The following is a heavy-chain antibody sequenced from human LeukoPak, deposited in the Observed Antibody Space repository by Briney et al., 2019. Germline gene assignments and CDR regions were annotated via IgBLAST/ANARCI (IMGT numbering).Heavy chain of an antibody. J-gene: IGHJ4*02. CDR1: GFTFSSYA. CDR3: ARDNLWFGELSYYFDY. V-gene: IGHV3-30-3*01. Sequence: PGGSLRLSCAASGFTFSSYAMHWVRQAPGKGLEWVAVISYDGSNKYYADSVKGRFTISRDNSKNTLYLQVNSLRAKDTAVYYCARDNLWFGELSYYFDYWGQGTLVTVSS. D-gene: IGHD3-10*01. CDR2: ISYDGSNK.